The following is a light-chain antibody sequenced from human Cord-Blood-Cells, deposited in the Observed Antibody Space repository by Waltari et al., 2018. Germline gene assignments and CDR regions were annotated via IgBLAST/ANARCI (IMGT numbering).Light chain of an antibody. J-gene: IGLJ3*02. CDR1: SSDVGRYNL. CDR3: CSYAGSSTFV. Sequence: QSALTQPASVSGSPGQSITISCTGTSSDVGRYNLVSWYHQHPGKAPKLMIYEGSKRPSGVSNRFSGSKSGNTASLTISGLQAEDEADYYCCSYAGSSTFVFGGGTKLTVL. V-gene: IGLV2-23*03. CDR2: EGS.